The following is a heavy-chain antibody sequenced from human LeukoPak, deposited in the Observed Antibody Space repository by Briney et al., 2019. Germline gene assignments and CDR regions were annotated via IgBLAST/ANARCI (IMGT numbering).Heavy chain of an antibody. D-gene: IGHD3-16*01. J-gene: IGHJ4*02. V-gene: IGHV1-8*01. CDR2: MNPNSGNT. Sequence: ASVKVSCKASGYTFASYNINWVRRATGQGLEWMGWMNPNSGNTGYAQKFQGRVTMTRNTSISTAYMELSSLRSEDTAVYYCARDNDSRDPPHFDYWGQGTLVTVSS. CDR1: GYTFASYN. CDR3: ARDNDSRDPPHFDY.